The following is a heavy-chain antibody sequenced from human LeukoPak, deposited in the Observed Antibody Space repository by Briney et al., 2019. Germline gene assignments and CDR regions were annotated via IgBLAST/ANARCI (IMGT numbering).Heavy chain of an antibody. CDR2: IKQDGSEK. J-gene: IGHJ4*02. CDR3: ARDRLYSSGWYSFDY. D-gene: IGHD6-19*01. Sequence: GGSLRLSCAASGFTFSSYWMSWVRQAPGKGLEWVANIKQDGSEKYYMDSVKGRFTIPRDNAKKSLHLQMNSLRAEDTAVYYCARDRLYSSGWYSFDYWGQGTLVTVSS. V-gene: IGHV3-7*03. CDR1: GFTFSSYW.